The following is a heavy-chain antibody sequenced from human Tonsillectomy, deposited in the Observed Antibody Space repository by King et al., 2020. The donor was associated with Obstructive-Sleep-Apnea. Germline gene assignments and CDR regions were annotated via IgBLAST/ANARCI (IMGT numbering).Heavy chain of an antibody. Sequence: QLQESGPGLVKPSETLSLTCSVSGGSISRSTYNWGWIRQTPGKGLEWIGSIYYGGNTYYNPSLKSRVAISVDTSKNQYSLNLSSVTAADTAVYYCARRLPMARWFDPWGQGTLVTVSS. J-gene: IGHJ5*02. V-gene: IGHV4-39*01. CDR2: IYYGGNT. CDR3: ARRLPMARWFDP. CDR1: GGSISRSTYN. D-gene: IGHD5-24*01.